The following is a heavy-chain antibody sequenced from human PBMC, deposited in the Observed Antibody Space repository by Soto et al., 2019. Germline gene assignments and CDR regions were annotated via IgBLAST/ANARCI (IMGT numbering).Heavy chain of an antibody. V-gene: IGHV4-30-4*01. Sequence: SETLSLTCTVSGGSISSGDYYWSWIRQPPGKGREWIGYIYYSGSTYYSPSLKSRVTISVDTSKNQFSLKLSSVTAADTAVYYCARLSFYDILTGYHDYSPYYGMDVWGQGTTVTVS. CDR1: GGSISSGDYY. CDR2: IYYSGST. D-gene: IGHD3-9*01. CDR3: ARLSFYDILTGYHDYSPYYGMDV. J-gene: IGHJ6*02.